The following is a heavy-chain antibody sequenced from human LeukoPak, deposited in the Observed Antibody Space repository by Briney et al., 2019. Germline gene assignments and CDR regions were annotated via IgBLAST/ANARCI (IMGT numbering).Heavy chain of an antibody. V-gene: IGHV3-23*01. J-gene: IGHJ3*02. CDR1: GLTSSSYA. D-gene: IGHD6-19*01. CDR2: ISGSGGST. Sequence: GGPLRLSCEVSGLTSSSYAMSWVRQAPEKGLEWVSGISGSGGSTYYADSVKGRFTISRDNSRNMLYLQVNCLRAEDTAVYYCAKNVGRAVAGTSAFDIWGQGTMVIVSS. CDR3: AKNVGRAVAGTSAFDI.